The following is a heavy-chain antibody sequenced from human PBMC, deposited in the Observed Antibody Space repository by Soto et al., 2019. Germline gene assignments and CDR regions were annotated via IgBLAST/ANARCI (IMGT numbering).Heavy chain of an antibody. CDR1: GYSFTSYW. CDR3: ATSERYSNHNFDC. Sequence: GESLKISCKGSGYSFTSYWIAWVRQMPGKGLEWMGIIYPGDSDTRYSPSFQGQVTISRDTSKNTLYLQMNSLRAEDTAVYYCATSERYSNHNFDCWGQGTLVTVS. D-gene: IGHD4-4*01. V-gene: IGHV5-51*01. J-gene: IGHJ4*02. CDR2: IYPGDSDT.